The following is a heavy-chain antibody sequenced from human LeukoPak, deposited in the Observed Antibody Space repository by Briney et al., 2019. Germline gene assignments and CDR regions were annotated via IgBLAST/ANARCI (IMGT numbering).Heavy chain of an antibody. Sequence: GGSLRLSCAASGFTFSSYGMHWVRQAPGKGLEWVAVIWYDGSNKYYADSVKGRFTISRDNSKNTLYLQMNSLRAEDTAVYYCASDSGPSSHFDYWGQGTLVTVSS. CDR1: GFTFSSYG. CDR3: ASDSGPSSHFDY. V-gene: IGHV3-33*01. CDR2: IWYDGSNK. J-gene: IGHJ4*02. D-gene: IGHD5-12*01.